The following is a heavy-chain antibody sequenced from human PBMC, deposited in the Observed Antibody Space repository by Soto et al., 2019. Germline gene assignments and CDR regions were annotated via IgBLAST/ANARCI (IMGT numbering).Heavy chain of an antibody. CDR3: AKVRPGYNWKGAVDY. J-gene: IGHJ4*02. CDR1: GFTFSSYG. V-gene: IGHV3-30*18. D-gene: IGHD1-20*01. CDR2: ISYDGSNK. Sequence: QVQLVESGGGVVQPGRSLRLSCAASGFTFSSYGMHWVRQAPGKGLEWVAVISYDGSNKYYADSVKGRFTISRDNSKNTLYLQMNSLRAEDTAVYYCAKVRPGYNWKGAVDYWGQGTLVTVSS.